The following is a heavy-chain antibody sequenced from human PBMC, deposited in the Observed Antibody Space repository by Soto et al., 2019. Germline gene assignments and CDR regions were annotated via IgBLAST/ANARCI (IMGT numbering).Heavy chain of an antibody. CDR2: ISSSSSYI. CDR3: ASGDYYDSSGYPY. J-gene: IGHJ4*02. CDR1: GCTFSSYS. Sequence: EVQLVESGGGLVKPGGSLRLSCAASGCTFSSYSMNWVRQAPGKGLEWVSSISSSSSYIYYADSVKGRFTISRDNAKNSLYLQMNSLRAEDTAVYYCASGDYYDSSGYPYWGQGTLVTVSS. D-gene: IGHD3-22*01. V-gene: IGHV3-21*01.